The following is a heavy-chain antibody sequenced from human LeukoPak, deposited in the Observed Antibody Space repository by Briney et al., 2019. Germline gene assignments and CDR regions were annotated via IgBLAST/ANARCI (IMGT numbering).Heavy chain of an antibody. CDR1: GFTFSSYA. V-gene: IGHV3-33*08. Sequence: PGGSLRLSCAASGFTFSSYAMSWVRQAPGKGLEWVAVIWYDGSNKYYADSVKGRFTISRDNSKNTLYLQMNSLRAEDTAVYYCARDLVAAAGYYYYGMDVWGQGTTVTVSS. CDR3: ARDLVAAAGYYYYGMDV. D-gene: IGHD6-13*01. J-gene: IGHJ6*02. CDR2: IWYDGSNK.